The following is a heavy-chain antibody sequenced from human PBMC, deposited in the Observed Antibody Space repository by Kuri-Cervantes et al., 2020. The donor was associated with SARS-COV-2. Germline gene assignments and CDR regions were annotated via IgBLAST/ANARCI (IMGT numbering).Heavy chain of an antibody. CDR3: AREHIVGVSGSWFDP. CDR1: GGSVTSAGYS. J-gene: IGHJ5*02. D-gene: IGHD1-26*01. Sequence: SQTLSLTCVVSGGSVTSAGYSWNWIRQSPGKALEWLGFISHSGSTEYTPFLKSRLAISVDKAKNQVSLKVTSVSAADTAVYYCAREHIVGVSGSWFDPWGQGTLVTVSS. V-gene: IGHV4-30-2*06. CDR2: ISHSGST.